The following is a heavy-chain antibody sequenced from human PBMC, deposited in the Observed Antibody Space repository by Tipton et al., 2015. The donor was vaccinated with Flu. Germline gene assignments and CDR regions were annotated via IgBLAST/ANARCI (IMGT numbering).Heavy chain of an antibody. V-gene: IGHV4-38-2*02. CDR3: ARHTGDSVRGVIDY. J-gene: IGHJ4*02. D-gene: IGHD3-10*02. CDR1: RDSMRSDYY. CDR2: IYHSGTT. Sequence: GLVKPSETLSLTCTVSRDSMRSDYYMSWIRQAPGKGLEWIGTIYHSGTTYYNPSLKSRLTISVDTSKNQFSLRLSSVTAADTAVYYCARHTGDSVRGVIDYWGQGTLVTVSS.